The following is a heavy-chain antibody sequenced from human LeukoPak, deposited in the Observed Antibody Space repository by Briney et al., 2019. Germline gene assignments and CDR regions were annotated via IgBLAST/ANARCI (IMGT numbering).Heavy chain of an antibody. V-gene: IGHV1-58*02. CDR1: GGTFSSYA. J-gene: IGHJ5*02. CDR3: AAGLGESSGYYYVFGLS. Sequence: SVKVSCKASGGTFSSYAISWVRQARGQRLEWIGWIVVGSGNTNYAQKFQERVTITRDMSTSTAYMELSSLRSEDTAVYYCAAGLGESSGYYYVFGLSWGQGTLVTVSS. D-gene: IGHD3-22*01. CDR2: IVVGSGNT.